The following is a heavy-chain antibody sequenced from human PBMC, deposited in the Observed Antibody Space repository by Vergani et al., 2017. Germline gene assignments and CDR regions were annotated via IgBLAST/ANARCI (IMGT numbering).Heavy chain of an antibody. D-gene: IGHD3-10*01. Sequence: VQLVESGGGVVQPGRSLRLSCAASGFTFSSYWMSWVRQAPGKGLEWVANIKQDGSEKYYVDSVKGRFTISRDNAKNSLYLQMNSLRAEDTAVYYCAREAVRGDFDLWGRGTLVTVSS. CDR1: GFTFSSYW. CDR3: AREAVRGDFDL. V-gene: IGHV3-7*01. CDR2: IKQDGSEK. J-gene: IGHJ2*01.